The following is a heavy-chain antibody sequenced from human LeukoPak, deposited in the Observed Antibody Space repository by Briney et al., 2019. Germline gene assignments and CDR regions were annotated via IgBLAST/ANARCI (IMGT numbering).Heavy chain of an antibody. CDR3: ARDRITIETRAFDI. V-gene: IGHV4-30-4*08. D-gene: IGHD3-3*01. CDR1: GGSISSGDYY. CDR2: IYYSGST. Sequence: SQTLSLTCSVSGGSISSGDYYWGWTRQPPGKGLEWIGYIYYSGSTYYNPSLKSRVTISVDTSNNQFSLKLSSVTAADTAVYYCARDRITIETRAFDIWGQGTMVTVSS. J-gene: IGHJ3*02.